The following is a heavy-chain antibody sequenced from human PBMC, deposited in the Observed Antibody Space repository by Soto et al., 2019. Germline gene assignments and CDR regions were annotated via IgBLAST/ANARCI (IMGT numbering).Heavy chain of an antibody. CDR3: AKVVVVAAIRHYFDS. J-gene: IGHJ4*02. D-gene: IGHD2-15*01. CDR2: ITSSGSST. Sequence: GGSLRLSCAASGFTFDSYGMSWVRQAPGKGLEGVSSITSSGSSTYYADSVKGRFTISRDNSKNTVYLQMDSLRAEDTAVYYCAKVVVVAAIRHYFDSWGQGT. CDR1: GFTFDSYG. V-gene: IGHV3-23*01.